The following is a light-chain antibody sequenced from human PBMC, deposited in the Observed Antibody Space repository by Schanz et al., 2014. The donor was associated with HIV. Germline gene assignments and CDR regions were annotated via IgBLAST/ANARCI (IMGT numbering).Light chain of an antibody. CDR3: QQYNLWPIT. J-gene: IGKJ5*01. CDR2: DAS. Sequence: ETVLTQSPGSLSLSPGERATLSCRASQSISNTYLAWYQQKPGQAPRLLIYDASNRASGLPARFGGSGSGTEFALTISSPQPEDFAVYYCQQYNLWPITFGQGTGLEIK. V-gene: IGKV3-15*01. CDR1: QSISNTY.